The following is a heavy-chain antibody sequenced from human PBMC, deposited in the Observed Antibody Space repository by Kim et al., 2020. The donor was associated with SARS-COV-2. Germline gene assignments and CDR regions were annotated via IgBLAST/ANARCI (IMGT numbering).Heavy chain of an antibody. D-gene: IGHD3-10*01. Sequence: SVKVSCKASGGTFSSYAISWVRQAPGQGLEWMGGIIPIFGTANYAQKFQGRVTITADESTSTAYMELSSLRSEDTAVYYCARVSFTMVRGVIITRTYYFDYWGQGTLVTVSS. CDR3: ARVSFTMVRGVIITRTYYFDY. CDR1: GGTFSSYA. CDR2: IIPIFGTA. V-gene: IGHV1-69*13. J-gene: IGHJ4*02.